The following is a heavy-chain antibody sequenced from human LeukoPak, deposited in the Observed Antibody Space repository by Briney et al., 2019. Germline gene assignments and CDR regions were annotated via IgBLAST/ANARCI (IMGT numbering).Heavy chain of an antibody. J-gene: IGHJ4*02. CDR1: GGSFSGYY. D-gene: IGHD3-22*01. CDR2: INHSGST. CDR3: TRAYYDSSGYYSENFDY. V-gene: IGHV4-34*01. Sequence: SETLSLTCAVYGGSFSGYYWSWIRQPPGKGLEWIGEINHSGSTNYNPSLKSRVTISVDTSKNQFSLKLSSVTAADTAVYYCTRAYYDSSGYYSENFDYWGQGTLVTVSS.